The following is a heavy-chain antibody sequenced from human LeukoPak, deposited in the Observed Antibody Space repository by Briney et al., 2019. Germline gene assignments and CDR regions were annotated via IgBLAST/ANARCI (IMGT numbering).Heavy chain of an antibody. Sequence: KPSETLSLTCTVSGGSISSYYWSWIRQPPGKGLEWIGYIYYSGSTNYNPSLKSRVTISVDTSKNQFSLKLSSVTAADTAVYYCASPGPFKRSGSLLGAFDIWGQGTMVTVSS. D-gene: IGHD1-26*01. CDR1: GGSISSYY. CDR2: IYYSGST. V-gene: IGHV4-59*01. CDR3: ASPGPFKRSGSLLGAFDI. J-gene: IGHJ3*02.